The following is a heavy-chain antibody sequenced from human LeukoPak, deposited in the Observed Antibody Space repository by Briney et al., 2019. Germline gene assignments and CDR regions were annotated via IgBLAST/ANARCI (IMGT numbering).Heavy chain of an antibody. J-gene: IGHJ3*02. V-gene: IGHV3-48*03. CDR1: GFTLSSNE. Sequence: PGGSLRLSCAASGFTLSSNEMNWVRQVPGKGLEWLSYISSSGGTIHYVDSVKGRFTISRDNAKNSLFLQMNSLRAEDTAVYYCASGVHYSSGWIDIWGKGTMVTVSS. D-gene: IGHD6-19*01. CDR3: ASGVHYSSGWIDI. CDR2: ISSSGGTI.